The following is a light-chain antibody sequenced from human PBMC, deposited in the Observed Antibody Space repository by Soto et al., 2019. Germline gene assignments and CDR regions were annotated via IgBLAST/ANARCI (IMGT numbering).Light chain of an antibody. CDR1: QDISNY. V-gene: IGKV1-33*01. Sequence: DIQMTQSPSSLSASVGDRVTITCQASQDISNYLNWYQQKPGKAPKLXIYDASNLETGVPSRFSGRGSGTDFTFTISSLPPEDIETYYCQQNDNLPPTFGQGTKVDIK. J-gene: IGKJ1*01. CDR2: DAS. CDR3: QQNDNLPPT.